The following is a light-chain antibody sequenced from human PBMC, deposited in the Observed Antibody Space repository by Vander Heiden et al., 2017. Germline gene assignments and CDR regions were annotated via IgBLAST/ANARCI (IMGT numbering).Light chain of an antibody. Sequence: QSVLTPPPSVARAPGQSSTICWTGSSSNIAAGYDVHWYQQPPGTAPKLLIYGNSNRPSGVPDRFSGSKSGTSASLAISGLQAEDEADYYCQSYDSSLSVVFGGGTKLTVL. CDR3: QSYDSSLSVV. V-gene: IGLV1-40*01. CDR1: SSNIAAGYD. CDR2: GNS. J-gene: IGLJ2*01.